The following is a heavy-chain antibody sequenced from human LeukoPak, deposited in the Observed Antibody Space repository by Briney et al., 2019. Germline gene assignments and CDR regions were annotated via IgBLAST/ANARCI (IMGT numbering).Heavy chain of an antibody. Sequence: SETLSLTCAVSGGSISTYYWSLIRQPAGKGLEWIGRIYASGNTNYNPSLKSRVTMSLDTSKNQFSLRLTSVTAADTAVYYCAREYSSSSGKNAFDGWGQGTMVTVSS. J-gene: IGHJ3*01. CDR1: GGSISTYY. CDR2: IYASGNT. V-gene: IGHV4-4*07. CDR3: AREYSSSSGKNAFDG. D-gene: IGHD6-6*01.